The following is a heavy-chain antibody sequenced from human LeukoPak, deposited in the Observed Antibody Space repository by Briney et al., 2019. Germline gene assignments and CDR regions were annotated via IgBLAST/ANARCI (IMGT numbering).Heavy chain of an antibody. CDR2: VWYDGSNK. J-gene: IGHJ4*02. Sequence: GRSLRLSCAPSGFTFSSDGIHWVRQAPGKGLEWVAVVWYDGSNKNYADSAKGRFTVSSESSKNTLYLHINSLRAQDTAVYYFARGLYSNGLYYFDTWGQGTL. D-gene: IGHD6-19*01. CDR1: GFTFSSDG. CDR3: ARGLYSNGLYYFDT. V-gene: IGHV3-33*01.